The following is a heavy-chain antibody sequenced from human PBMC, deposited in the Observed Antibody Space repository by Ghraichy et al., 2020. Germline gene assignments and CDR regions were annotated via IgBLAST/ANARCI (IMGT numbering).Heavy chain of an antibody. D-gene: IGHD3-16*01. CDR1: GFPFSNSG. Sequence: GESLNISCAASGFPFSNSGMHWVRQAPGKGLEWVSIISSDGSYNSYADSVKGRFTISRDNSKNTLYLQMNSLRAEDTAVYYCARRGNGNGIAVGGRGTTVTVSS. CDR3: ARRGNGNGIAV. CDR2: ISSDGSYN. J-gene: IGHJ6*02. V-gene: IGHV3-30*03.